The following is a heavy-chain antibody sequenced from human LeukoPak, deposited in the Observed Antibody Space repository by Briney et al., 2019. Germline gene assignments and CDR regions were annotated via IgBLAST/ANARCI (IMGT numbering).Heavy chain of an antibody. J-gene: IGHJ4*02. CDR3: ARDGGLQSHFDY. Sequence: PSETLSLTCSVFGDSFNEYYWNWVRQPPGKGLQWIGYIYHNGNSNYNPSLKGRLTISVDTAKNQFSLKLSSVTAADTAVYYCARDGGLQSHFDYWGQGALVTVSS. CDR1: GDSFNEYY. V-gene: IGHV4-59*01. D-gene: IGHD5-24*01. CDR2: IYHNGNS.